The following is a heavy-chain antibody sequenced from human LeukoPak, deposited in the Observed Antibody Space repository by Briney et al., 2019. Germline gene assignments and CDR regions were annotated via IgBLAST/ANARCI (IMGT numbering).Heavy chain of an antibody. Sequence: ASLKVSCNASGYTFTGSYMHWVRHAPGQGLEWILWINPNSGGTNYAQKFQGRVTMTRDTSISTAYMELSRLRSNATAVYDCAAVRYFGWSLEYWGQGTLVTVSS. CDR2: INPNSGGT. CDR1: GYTFTGSY. D-gene: IGHD3-9*01. J-gene: IGHJ4*02. CDR3: AAVRYFGWSLEY. V-gene: IGHV1-2*02.